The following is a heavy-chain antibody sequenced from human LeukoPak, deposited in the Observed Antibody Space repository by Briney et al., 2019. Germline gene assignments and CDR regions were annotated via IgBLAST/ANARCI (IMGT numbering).Heavy chain of an antibody. J-gene: IGHJ6*03. V-gene: IGHV1-69*05. Sequence: VASVKVSCKASGCAFINYAISWVRQAPGQGLEWMGWIILIIGTANYTQKFRGRITITTDATTSTVYMKRRRSGSEATSLYYSATPYSRSAVAPMDVWGKGTTVTVSS. CDR1: GCAFINYA. CDR3: ATPYSRSAVAPMDV. CDR2: IILIIGTA. D-gene: IGHD6-6*01.